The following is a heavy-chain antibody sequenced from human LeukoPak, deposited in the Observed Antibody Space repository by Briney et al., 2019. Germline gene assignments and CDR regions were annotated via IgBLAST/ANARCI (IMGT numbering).Heavy chain of an antibody. J-gene: IGHJ4*02. Sequence: SEALSLTCTVSGGSINTYYWSWIRQPPGKGLEWIGFIYYTGSTNYNPSLKSRVTVSVDTSKNQFSLKLSSVTAADTAVYYCARHSGSYDSRAYFNYWGQGTLVTVSS. CDR3: ARHSGSYDSRAYFNY. D-gene: IGHD3-22*01. CDR1: GGSINTYY. V-gene: IGHV4-59*08. CDR2: IYYTGST.